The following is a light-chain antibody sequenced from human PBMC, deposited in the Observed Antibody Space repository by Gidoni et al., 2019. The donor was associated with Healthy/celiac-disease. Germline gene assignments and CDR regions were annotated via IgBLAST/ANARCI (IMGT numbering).Light chain of an antibody. Sequence: EIVFTQSPGPLSLSPGERDTLSCRASQSVSSSYLAWYQQKPGQAPRLLIYGASRRSTGIPDRFSGSGSGTDFTLTISRQEPEDCAVYYCQQNGSSPITFGGGTKVEIK. CDR3: QQNGSSPIT. CDR1: QSVSSSY. CDR2: GAS. V-gene: IGKV3-20*01. J-gene: IGKJ4*01.